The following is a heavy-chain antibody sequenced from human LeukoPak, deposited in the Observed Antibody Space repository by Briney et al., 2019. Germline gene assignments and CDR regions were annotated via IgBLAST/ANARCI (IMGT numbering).Heavy chain of an antibody. Sequence: ASVKVSCKASGYTFTGYYMHWVRQAPGQGLEWMGWINPNSGGTNYAQKFQGRVTMTRDTSISTAYMELSRLRSDDTAVYYYARSLYDILTGYYLPFDPWGQGTLVTVSS. CDR3: ARSLYDILTGYYLPFDP. V-gene: IGHV1-2*02. D-gene: IGHD3-9*01. CDR2: INPNSGGT. CDR1: GYTFTGYY. J-gene: IGHJ5*02.